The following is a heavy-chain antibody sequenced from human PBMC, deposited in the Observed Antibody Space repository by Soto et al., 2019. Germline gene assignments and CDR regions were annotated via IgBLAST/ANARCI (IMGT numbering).Heavy chain of an antibody. CDR2: IYHLGTT. CDR1: GDTVRSTRW. Sequence: SETLCLTCTVSGDTVRSTRWWRWVRLSPGRGLEWIGDIYHLGTTNYNPSLKRRVSISLDKSKNQFSLKLTSVTAADTAVYFCARTGKFYYYDMSGLPFDPWGPGVLVTVS. V-gene: IGHV4-4*02. J-gene: IGHJ5*02. D-gene: IGHD3-22*01. CDR3: ARTGKFYYYDMSGLPFDP.